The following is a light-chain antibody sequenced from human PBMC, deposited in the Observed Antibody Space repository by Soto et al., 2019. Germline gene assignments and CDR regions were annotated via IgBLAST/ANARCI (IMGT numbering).Light chain of an antibody. Sequence: DIVLTQSPATLSLSPGERATLSCRASESISSYLAWYQQRPGQAPSLLIYDASNRATGIPARFSGSGSGTDFTLTIDSLEPEDFAVYYCQQRSKWPPTFGGGTKVEI. V-gene: IGKV3-11*01. CDR2: DAS. J-gene: IGKJ4*02. CDR3: QQRSKWPPT. CDR1: ESISSY.